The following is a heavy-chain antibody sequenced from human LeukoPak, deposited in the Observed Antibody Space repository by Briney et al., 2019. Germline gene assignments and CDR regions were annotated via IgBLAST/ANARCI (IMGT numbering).Heavy chain of an antibody. CDR1: GGSITSGYYY. CDR3: ARDSSGWLYLDS. J-gene: IGHJ4*02. Sequence: SQTLYLTCNVSGGSITSGYYYWTWIRHHPGKGLEWIGYIYYSGSTYYNPSLKSRLTISLDTSENQFSLKLTSVTAADTAAYYCARDSSGWLYLDSWGQGTLVTVSS. CDR2: IYYSGST. D-gene: IGHD6-19*01. V-gene: IGHV4-31*03.